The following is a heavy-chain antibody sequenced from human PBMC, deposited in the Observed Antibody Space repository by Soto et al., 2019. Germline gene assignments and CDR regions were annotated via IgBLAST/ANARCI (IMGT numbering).Heavy chain of an antibody. D-gene: IGHD6-6*01. CDR1: GYTFTSYD. J-gene: IGHJ5*02. V-gene: IGHV1-8*01. Sequence: GASVKVSCKASGYTFTSYDINGVRQATGQGLEWMGWMNPNSGNTGYAQKFQGRVTMTRNTSISTAYMELSSLRSEDTAVYYCARGPFAWLAARDNWFDPRGQGTLVTVSS. CDR3: ARGPFAWLAARDNWFDP. CDR2: MNPNSGNT.